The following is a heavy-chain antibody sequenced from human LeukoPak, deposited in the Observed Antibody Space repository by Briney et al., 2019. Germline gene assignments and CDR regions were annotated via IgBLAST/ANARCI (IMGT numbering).Heavy chain of an antibody. Sequence: PSETLSLTCTVSGYSISSGYYWGWIRQPPGKGLEWIGSIYHSGSTYYNPSLKSRVTISVDRSKNQFSLKLSSVTAADTAVYYCARESAARPLDYWGQGTLVTVSS. CDR3: ARESAARPLDY. D-gene: IGHD6-6*01. CDR1: GYSISSGYY. CDR2: IYHSGST. V-gene: IGHV4-38-2*02. J-gene: IGHJ4*02.